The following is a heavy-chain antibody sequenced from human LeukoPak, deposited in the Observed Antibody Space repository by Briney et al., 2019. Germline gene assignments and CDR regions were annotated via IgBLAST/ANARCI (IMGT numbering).Heavy chain of an antibody. CDR3: ARARDYGSGKANAFDI. D-gene: IGHD3-10*01. CDR1: GFTFSSYW. J-gene: IGHJ3*02. CDR2: IKRDGSEK. Sequence: GGSLRLSCAASGFTFSSYWMSWVRQAPGKGPEWVANIKRDGSEKYYVDSVKGRFTISRDNAENSLYLQMNSLRAEDTAVYYCARARDYGSGKANAFDIWGQGTMVTVSS. V-gene: IGHV3-7*05.